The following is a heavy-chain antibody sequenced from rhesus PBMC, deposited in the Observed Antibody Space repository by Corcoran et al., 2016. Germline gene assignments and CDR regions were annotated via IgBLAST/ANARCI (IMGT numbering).Heavy chain of an antibody. CDR1: GYSFTRYC. CDR3: VTDGSGYYRS. Sequence: EVQLVQSGAEVTRPGESLKISCKTSGYSFTRYCISWVSQMPGKGLEWRGAVDPSESETRYSPSCQGQVTISADKASSTAYLQWSSLKASDSATYYCVTDGSGYYRSWGQGVLVTVSS. D-gene: IGHD3-28*01. J-gene: IGHJ4*01. V-gene: IGHV5-2*01. CDR2: VDPSESET.